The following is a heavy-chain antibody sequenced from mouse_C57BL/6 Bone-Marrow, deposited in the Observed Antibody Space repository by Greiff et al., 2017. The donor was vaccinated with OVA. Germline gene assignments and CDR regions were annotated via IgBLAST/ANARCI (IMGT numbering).Heavy chain of an antibody. CDR2: IWGVGST. D-gene: IGHD1-1*01. J-gene: IGHJ4*01. CDR1: GFSLTSSG. V-gene: IGHV2-6*01. Sequence: QVQLQQSGPGLVAPSQSLSITCTVSGFSLTSSGVDWVRQSPGKGLEWLGVIWGVGSTNYNSALKSRLSISKDNSKSQVFLKMNSLQTDDTAMYYCASSYSYAMDYWGQGTSVTVSS. CDR3: ASSYSYAMDY.